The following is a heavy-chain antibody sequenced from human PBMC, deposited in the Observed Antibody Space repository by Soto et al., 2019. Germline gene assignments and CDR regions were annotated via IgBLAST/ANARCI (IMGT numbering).Heavy chain of an antibody. CDR1: GGSFSGYY. Sequence: SETLSLTCAVYGGSFSGYYWSWIRQPPGKGLEWIGEINHSGSTNYNPSLKSRVTISVDTSKNQFSLKLSSVTAADTAVYYCAMYYYDSSGYYWFDYWGQGTLVTVSS. CDR3: AMYYYDSSGYYWFDY. V-gene: IGHV4-34*01. CDR2: INHSGST. J-gene: IGHJ4*02. D-gene: IGHD3-22*01.